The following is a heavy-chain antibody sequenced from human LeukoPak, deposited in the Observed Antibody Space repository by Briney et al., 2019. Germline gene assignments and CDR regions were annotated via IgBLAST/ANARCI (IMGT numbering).Heavy chain of an antibody. Sequence: ASVKVSCKASGGTFSSYAISWVRQAPGQGLEWMGRIIPIFGTANYAQKFQGRVTITTDESTSTAYMELSSLRSEDTAVYYCARAGGAVAVQVGLDLRYWGQGTLVTVSS. J-gene: IGHJ4*02. D-gene: IGHD6-19*01. CDR2: IIPIFGTA. CDR3: ARAGGAVAVQVGLDLRY. V-gene: IGHV1-69*05. CDR1: GGTFSSYA.